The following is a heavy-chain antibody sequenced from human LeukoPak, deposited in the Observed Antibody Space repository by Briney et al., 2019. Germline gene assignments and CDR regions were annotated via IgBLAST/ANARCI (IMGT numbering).Heavy chain of an antibody. J-gene: IGHJ6*04. CDR3: VRDSSVTRMDV. CDR2: INTDGSSI. D-gene: IGHD4-17*01. Sequence: PGGSRRLSCAASGFTFNTWMHWVRQAPGKGLVWASRINTDGSSITYADSVKGRFSVSRDDAKNTLYLQMYSLRAEDTAVYYCVRDSSVTRMDVWGKGTTVTVSS. CDR1: GFTFNTW. V-gene: IGHV3-74*03.